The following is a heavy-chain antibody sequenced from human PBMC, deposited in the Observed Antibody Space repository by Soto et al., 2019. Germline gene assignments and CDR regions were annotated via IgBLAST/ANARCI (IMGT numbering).Heavy chain of an antibody. Sequence: PSETLSLTCTVSRGAIRSPNWWTWVRQTPGKGLEWIGEIYHTGNTNYNPSLRSRLTISIDKSKKQFSLRLSSVTAADTAVYYCARTIFGVVIRPSYYYYGMDVWGQGTTVTVSS. CDR2: IYHTGNT. J-gene: IGHJ6*02. V-gene: IGHV4-4*02. D-gene: IGHD3-3*01. CDR3: ARTIFGVVIRPSYYYYGMDV. CDR1: RGAIRSPNW.